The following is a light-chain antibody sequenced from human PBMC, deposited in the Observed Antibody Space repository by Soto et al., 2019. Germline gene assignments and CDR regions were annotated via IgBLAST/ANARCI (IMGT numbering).Light chain of an antibody. CDR3: CSYAGSSTPVV. CDR2: EVS. CDR1: SSDVGSYNL. V-gene: IGLV2-23*02. Sequence: QSVLTQPASVSGSPGQSITISCTGTSSDVGSYNLVSWYQQHPGKAPKLMIYEVSKRPSGVSNRFSGSKSDNTASLTISGLQAEDEADYYCCSYAGSSTPVVFGGGTKLTVL. J-gene: IGLJ2*01.